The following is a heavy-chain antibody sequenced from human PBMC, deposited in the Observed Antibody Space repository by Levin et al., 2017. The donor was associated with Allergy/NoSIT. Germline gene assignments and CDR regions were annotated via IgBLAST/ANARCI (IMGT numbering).Heavy chain of an antibody. D-gene: IGHD1-26*01. Sequence: GSLRLSCAASGFIFDNYGMSWVRQAPGKGLEWVSGINWNGGSTGYADSVKGRFTISRDNAKNSLYLQMNSLGAEDTALYHCARVVYSGSSYYFDYWGQGTLVTVSS. V-gene: IGHV3-20*01. CDR1: GFIFDNYG. CDR3: ARVVYSGSSYYFDY. CDR2: INWNGGST. J-gene: IGHJ4*02.